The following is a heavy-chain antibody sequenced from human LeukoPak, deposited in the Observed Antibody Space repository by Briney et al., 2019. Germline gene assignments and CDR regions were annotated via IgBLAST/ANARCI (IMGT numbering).Heavy chain of an antibody. D-gene: IGHD2-8*01. CDR3: VRVLMVYVDLAAFDI. CDR1: GGSISSSSYY. CDR2: IYYSGST. J-gene: IGHJ3*02. V-gene: IGHV4-39*07. Sequence: NPSETLSLTCTVSGGSISSSSYYWGWIRQPPGKGLEWIGSIYYSGSTYYNPSLKSRVTISVDTSKNQFSLKLSSVTAADTAVYYCVRVLMVYVDLAAFDIWGQGTMVTVSS.